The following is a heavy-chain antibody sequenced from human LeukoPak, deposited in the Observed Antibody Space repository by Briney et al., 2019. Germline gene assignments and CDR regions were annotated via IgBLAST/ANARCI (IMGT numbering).Heavy chain of an antibody. Sequence: SETLSLTCAVSGGSIISGNWWSWVRQPPGKGLEWVGEIYHSGRTNYNPSLKSRVTISLDKSKNQFSLNLSSVTAADTALYYCASSDGLPPRSDSSYDVFDYWGQGTLVTVSS. CDR2: IYHSGRT. J-gene: IGHJ4*02. D-gene: IGHD5-12*01. CDR3: ASSDGLPPRSDSSYDVFDY. V-gene: IGHV4-4*02. CDR1: GGSIISGNW.